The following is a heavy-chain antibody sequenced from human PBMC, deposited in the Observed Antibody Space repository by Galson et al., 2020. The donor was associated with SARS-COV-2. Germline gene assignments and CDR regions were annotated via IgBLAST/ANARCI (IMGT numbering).Heavy chain of an antibody. CDR1: GFTFSSYA. V-gene: IGHV3-30-3*01. J-gene: IGHJ6*02. CDR2: ISYDGSNK. D-gene: IGHD2-15*01. CDR3: AIAKGGNYYYGMDV. Sequence: TGGSLRLSCAASGFTFSSYAMHWVRQAPGKGLEWVAVISYDGSNKYYADSVKGRFTISRDNSKNTLYLQMNRLRAEDTAVYYCAIAKGGNYYYGMDVWGQGT.